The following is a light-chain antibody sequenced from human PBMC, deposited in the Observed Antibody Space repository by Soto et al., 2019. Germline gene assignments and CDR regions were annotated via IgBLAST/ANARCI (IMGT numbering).Light chain of an antibody. V-gene: IGLV7-46*01. J-gene: IGLJ2*01. CDR1: TGAVTSGHY. CDR3: LLSYSDDVV. CDR2: DTR. Sequence: QAVVTQEPSLTVSPGGTVTLTCGSSTGAVTSGHYPYWFQQKPGQAPRKLIYDTRNKHSWTPARFSGSLLGDKAALPLSGAQPEDEAEYYCLLSYSDDVVFGGWTKLTVL.